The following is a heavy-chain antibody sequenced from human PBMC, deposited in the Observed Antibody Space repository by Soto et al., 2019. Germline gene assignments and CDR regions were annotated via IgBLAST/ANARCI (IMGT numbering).Heavy chain of an antibody. CDR2: IIPIFGTA. CDR3: ARVRTTMVRAGAFDI. CDR1: GGTFSSYA. D-gene: IGHD3-10*01. V-gene: IGHV1-69*13. J-gene: IGHJ3*02. Sequence: SVKVSCNASGGTFSSYAVSLVRQAPGQGLEWMGGIIPIFGTANYAQKFQGRVTITADESTSTAYMELSSLRSGDTAVYYCARVRTTMVRAGAFDIWGQGTMVTVSS.